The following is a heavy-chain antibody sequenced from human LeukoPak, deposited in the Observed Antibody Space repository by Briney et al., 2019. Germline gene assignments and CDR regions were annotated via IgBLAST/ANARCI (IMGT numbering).Heavy chain of an antibody. J-gene: IGHJ6*03. V-gene: IGHV1-2*02. D-gene: IGHD2-2*01. CDR2: INPNSGGT. CDR1: GYTFTGYY. Sequence: ASVKVSCKASGYTFTGYYMHWVRQAPGQGLEWMGWINPNSGGTNYAQKFQGRVTMTRNTSISTAYMELSSLRSEDTAVYYCARGSAYCSSTSCWLLSIYYMDVWGKGTTVTISS. CDR3: ARGSAYCSSTSCWLLSIYYMDV.